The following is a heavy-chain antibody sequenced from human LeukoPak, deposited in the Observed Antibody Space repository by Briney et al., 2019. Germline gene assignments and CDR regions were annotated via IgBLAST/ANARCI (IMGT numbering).Heavy chain of an antibody. CDR1: GFTFSSYW. CDR3: ARGNAAAGTDYYYYYYMDV. CDR2: INSDGSST. D-gene: IGHD6-13*01. J-gene: IGHJ6*03. V-gene: IGHV3-74*01. Sequence: PGGSLRLSCAASGFTFSSYWMHWVRQAPGKGLVWVSRINSDGSSTSYADSVKGRFTISRDNAKNTLYLQMNSLRAEDTAVYYCARGNAAAGTDYYYYYYMDVWDKGTTVTISS.